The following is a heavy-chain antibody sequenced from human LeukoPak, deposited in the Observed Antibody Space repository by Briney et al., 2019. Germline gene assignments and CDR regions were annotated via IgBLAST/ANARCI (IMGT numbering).Heavy chain of an antibody. CDR3: AKDIGRLPGEIDY. D-gene: IGHD1-26*01. V-gene: IGHV3-9*01. CDR2: ISWNSGSI. CDR1: GFTFDDYA. Sequence: GGSLRLSCAASGFTFDDYAMHWVRQAPGKGLEWVSGISWNSGSIGYADSVKGRFTISRDNAKNSLYLQMNRLRAEDTALYYCAKDIGRLPGEIDYWGQGTLVTVSS. J-gene: IGHJ4*02.